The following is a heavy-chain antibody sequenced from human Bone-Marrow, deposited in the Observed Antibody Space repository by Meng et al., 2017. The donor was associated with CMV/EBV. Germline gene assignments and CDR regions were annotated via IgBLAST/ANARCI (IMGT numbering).Heavy chain of an antibody. Sequence: SVKVSCKASGGTFSSYAISWVRQAPGQGLEWMGGIIPIFGTANYAQKFQGRVTITTDESTSTAYMELSSLRSEDTAVYYCARWYSSGWTPHFDYWGQGPLVTVSS. CDR2: IIPIFGTA. CDR1: GGTFSSYA. J-gene: IGHJ4*02. V-gene: IGHV1-69*05. D-gene: IGHD6-19*01. CDR3: ARWYSSGWTPHFDY.